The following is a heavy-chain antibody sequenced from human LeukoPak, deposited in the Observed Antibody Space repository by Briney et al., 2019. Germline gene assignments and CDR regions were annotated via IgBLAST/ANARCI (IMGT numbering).Heavy chain of an antibody. CDR1: GFTFSSYS. V-gene: IGHV3-21*04. D-gene: IGHD3-10*01. CDR2: INSRSSSI. CDR3: AKSTLSRGIDY. J-gene: IGHJ4*02. Sequence: GGSLRLSCAASGFTFSSYSMNWVRQAPGKGLEWVSSINSRSSSIYYADSVKGRFTISRDNSKNTLYLQMNSLRAEDTAVYYCAKSTLSRGIDYWGQGTLVTVSP.